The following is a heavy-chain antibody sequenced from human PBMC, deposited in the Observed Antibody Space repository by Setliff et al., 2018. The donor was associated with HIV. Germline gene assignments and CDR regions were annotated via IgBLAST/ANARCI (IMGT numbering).Heavy chain of an antibody. CDR1: GGTFSLYA. CDR2: IIPIFDTA. J-gene: IGHJ5*02. Sequence: SVKVSCKASGGTFSLYAINWVRQAPGQGLEWMGGIIPIFDTANYAQKFQGRVTITADGSTSTAYMELSSLRFEDTATYYCARDQATGYEKVWFSWIDPWGQGTLVTVSS. CDR3: ARDQATGYEKVWFSWIDP. V-gene: IGHV1-69*13. D-gene: IGHD5-12*01.